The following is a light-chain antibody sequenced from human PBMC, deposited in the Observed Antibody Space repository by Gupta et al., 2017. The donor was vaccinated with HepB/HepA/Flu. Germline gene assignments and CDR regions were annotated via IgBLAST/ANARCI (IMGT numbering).Light chain of an antibody. J-gene: IGKJ1*01. CDR1: QSISSTY. Sequence: EIVLTQSPGTLPLSPGERATLSCKTSQSISSTYLAWYQQKPGQAPRLLIYGASSRATGIPDRFSGSGSGTDFTLTISRLEPEDFAVYYCQQYSSSPPTFGQGTKVEIK. CDR3: QQYSSSPPT. CDR2: GAS. V-gene: IGKV3-20*01.